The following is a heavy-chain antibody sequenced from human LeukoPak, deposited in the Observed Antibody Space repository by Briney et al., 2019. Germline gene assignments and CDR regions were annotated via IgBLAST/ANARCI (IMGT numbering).Heavy chain of an antibody. Sequence: SETLSLTCTVSGGSIRSYYWSWIRQPRGKGLVGMGDIYYSGNTNYNPSLKRRVTISVDTSKNQFSLKLSPVTAADTAVYYCARVLGSWSNHAFDIWGQGTMVTVSS. CDR2: IYYSGNT. D-gene: IGHD6-13*01. CDR3: ARVLGSWSNHAFDI. J-gene: IGHJ3*02. CDR1: GGSIRSYY. V-gene: IGHV4-59*01.